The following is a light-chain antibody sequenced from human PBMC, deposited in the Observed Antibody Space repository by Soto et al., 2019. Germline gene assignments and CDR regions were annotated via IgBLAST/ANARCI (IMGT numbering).Light chain of an antibody. V-gene: IGKV1-9*01. J-gene: IGKJ1*01. CDR3: QQHYIHWT. CDR2: DAS. CDR1: QGISSY. Sequence: DIQLTQSPSFLSASVGDRVTITCRASQGISSYLAWYKQKPGKAPKLLIYDASRLESGVPSNFSGSGSGTQFTLTISSMQPDDFATYYCQQHYIHWTFGQGTKVDI.